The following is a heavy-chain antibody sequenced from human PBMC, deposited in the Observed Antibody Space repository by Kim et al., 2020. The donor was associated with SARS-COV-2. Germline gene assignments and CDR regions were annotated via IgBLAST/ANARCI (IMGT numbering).Heavy chain of an antibody. Sequence: SETLSLTCTVSGGSISSGGYYWSWIRQHPGKGLEWIGYIYYSGSTYYNPSLKSRVTISVDTSKNQFSLKLSSVTAADTAVYYCARTTRRKDIVATDFDYWGQGTLVTVSS. CDR1: GGSISSGGYY. CDR3: ARTTRRKDIVATDFDY. D-gene: IGHD5-12*01. V-gene: IGHV4-31*03. CDR2: IYYSGST. J-gene: IGHJ4*02.